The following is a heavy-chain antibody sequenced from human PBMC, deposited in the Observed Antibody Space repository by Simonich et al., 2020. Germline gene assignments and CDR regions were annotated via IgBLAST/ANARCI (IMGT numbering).Heavy chain of an antibody. Sequence: QVQLVQSGAEVKKPGASVKVSCKASGYTFTGYYMHWVRQAPGQGLAWMGWINPNSGGTNYAQKVQGRVTMTRDTSISTAYMERSRLRSDDTAVYYCARDPVVPAAIRNAFDIWGQGTMVTVSS. CDR2: INPNSGGT. J-gene: IGHJ3*02. CDR3: ARDPVVPAAIRNAFDI. V-gene: IGHV1-2*02. D-gene: IGHD2-2*01. CDR1: GYTFTGYY.